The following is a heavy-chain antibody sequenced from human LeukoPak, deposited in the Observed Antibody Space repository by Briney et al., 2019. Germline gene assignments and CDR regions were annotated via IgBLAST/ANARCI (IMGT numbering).Heavy chain of an antibody. V-gene: IGHV4-28*01. CDR2: IYYSGST. Sequence: SDTLPLTCAVSGYSISSSNWWGWIRQSPGKGLEWIGYIYYSGSTYYNPSLKSRVTMSVDTSKNQFSLKLNSVTAVDTAVYYCARILSCGWTGGAFDIWGQGTMVIVSS. CDR1: GYSISSSNW. J-gene: IGHJ3*02. CDR3: ARILSCGWTGGAFDI. D-gene: IGHD6-19*01.